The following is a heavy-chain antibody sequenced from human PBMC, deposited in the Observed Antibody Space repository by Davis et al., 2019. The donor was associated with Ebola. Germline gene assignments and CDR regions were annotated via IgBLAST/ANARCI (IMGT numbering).Heavy chain of an antibody. Sequence: GESLKISCKGSGYTFNDQWIGWVRQMPGKGLEWMGIIFPRDSDTRYSPSFQGQVTISADKSISTAYLQWSSLKASDTAMYYCARQVAAAGYFDYWGQGTLVTVSS. V-gene: IGHV5-51*01. CDR3: ARQVAAAGYFDY. CDR2: IFPRDSDT. CDR1: GYTFNDQW. J-gene: IGHJ4*02. D-gene: IGHD6-13*01.